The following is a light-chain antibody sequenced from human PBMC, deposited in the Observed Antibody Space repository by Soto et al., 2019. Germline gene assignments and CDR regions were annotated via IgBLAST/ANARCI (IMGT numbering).Light chain of an antibody. CDR2: DVT. Sequence: QSALTQPPSASGSPGQSVTISCTGAGSDVGGYNFVSWYQQHPGKAPKLMIYDVTKRPSGVPDRFSGSKSGNTASLTVSGLQADDEADYYCSSYAGSSVPVAFGGGTKLTVL. CDR1: GSDVGGYNF. CDR3: SSYAGSSVPVA. J-gene: IGLJ2*01. V-gene: IGLV2-8*01.